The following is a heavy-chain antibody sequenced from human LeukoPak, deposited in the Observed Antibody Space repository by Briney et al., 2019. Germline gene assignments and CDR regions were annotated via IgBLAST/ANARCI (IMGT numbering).Heavy chain of an antibody. CDR2: IYTSGST. V-gene: IGHV4-4*07. CDR3: ARDPIRYCSSTSCYSWFDP. J-gene: IGHJ5*02. D-gene: IGHD2-2*02. CDR1: GGSISSYY. Sequence: SETLSLTCTVSGGSISSYYWSWIRQPAGKGLEWIGRIYTSGSTNYNPSLKSRVTMSVDTSKNQFSLKLSSVTAADTAVYYGARDPIRYCSSTSCYSWFDPWGQGTLVTVSS.